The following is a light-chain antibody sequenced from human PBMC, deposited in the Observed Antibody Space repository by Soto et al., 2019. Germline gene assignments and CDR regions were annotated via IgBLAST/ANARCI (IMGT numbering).Light chain of an antibody. CDR1: QGISSY. J-gene: IGKJ4*01. V-gene: IGKV1-9*01. CDR3: QQVNVSPST. Sequence: IQLTQSPSSLSASVGDRDTLSCRASQGISSYLGWYQQKPGKAPNLLIYDASTLHSGVPSRFRGGGSGTDCTLTISSLQPEDFETYYCQQVNVSPSTFGGGTKVDI. CDR2: DAS.